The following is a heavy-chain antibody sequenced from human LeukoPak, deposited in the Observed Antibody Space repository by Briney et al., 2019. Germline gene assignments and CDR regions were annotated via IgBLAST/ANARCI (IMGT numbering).Heavy chain of an antibody. CDR1: GFTFSTYA. J-gene: IGHJ4*02. CDR2: ISGSGGST. CDR3: AKAGSYDFWSGSNSYFDC. D-gene: IGHD3-3*01. Sequence: GGSLRLSCAASGFTFSTYAMNWVRQAPGKGLEWVSTISGSGGSTFYADSVKGRFTISRDNSKNTLYLQMNSLRAEDTAVYYCAKAGSYDFWSGSNSYFDCWGQGTLVTVSS. V-gene: IGHV3-23*01.